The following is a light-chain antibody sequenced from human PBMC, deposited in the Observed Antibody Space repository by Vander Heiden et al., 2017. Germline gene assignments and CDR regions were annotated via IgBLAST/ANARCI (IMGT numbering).Light chain of an antibody. J-gene: IGKJ4*01. CDR2: GAS. CDR3: QQDKDWPLT. V-gene: IGKV3-15*01. Sequence: EIVMTQSPAPLSASPGERVPLSCRARQSIGSTLAWYQQKPGHSPRLLIYGASGRATDFPARFSGSASGTEFTLTISSLQPEDFAVYYCQQDKDWPLTFGGGTKVEIK. CDR1: QSIGST.